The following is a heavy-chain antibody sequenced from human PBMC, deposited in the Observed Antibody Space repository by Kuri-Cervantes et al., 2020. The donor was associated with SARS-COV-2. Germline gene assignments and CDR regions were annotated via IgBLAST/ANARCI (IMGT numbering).Heavy chain of an antibody. CDR1: GFTSSSYG. D-gene: IGHD1-14*01. Sequence: KISCAASGFTSSSYGMHWVRQAPGQGLEWMGRIIPIFGIANYAQKFQGRVTITADKPTSTAYMELSSLRSEDTAVYYCVTGGPYYYGMDVWGQGTTVTVSS. J-gene: IGHJ6*02. CDR3: VTGGPYYYGMDV. V-gene: IGHV1-69*04. CDR2: IIPIFGIA.